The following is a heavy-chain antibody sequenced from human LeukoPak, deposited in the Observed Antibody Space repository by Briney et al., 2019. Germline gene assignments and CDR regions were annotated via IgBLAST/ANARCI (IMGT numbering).Heavy chain of an antibody. CDR1: GLTFSTYW. V-gene: IGHV3-7*01. CDR3: ARCSPDYGDTSDF. Sequence: GGSLRLSCAASGLTFSTYWMSWVRQAPGQGLEWVANVKHDGSEKYYVDSVKGRFTISRDNAENSLYLLMNSLRAEDTAVYYCARCSPDYGDTSDFWGQGTLVTVSS. J-gene: IGHJ4*02. CDR2: VKHDGSEK. D-gene: IGHD4-17*01.